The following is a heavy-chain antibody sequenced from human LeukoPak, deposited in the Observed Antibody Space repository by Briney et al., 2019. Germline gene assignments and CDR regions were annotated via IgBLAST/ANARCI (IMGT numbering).Heavy chain of an antibody. J-gene: IGHJ4*02. CDR3: AKRVQGNTGPFHC. CDR2: VSPSGDNT. Sequence: GGSLRLSCAASGFTFSNYAMSWVRQAPGKGLEWVSAVSPSGDNTYYADSVKGRFTISRDNSKNTLRLQMNSLRDEDTAVYYCAKRVQGNTGPFHCWGQGTLASVSS. CDR1: GFTFSNYA. D-gene: IGHD4-23*01. V-gene: IGHV3-23*01.